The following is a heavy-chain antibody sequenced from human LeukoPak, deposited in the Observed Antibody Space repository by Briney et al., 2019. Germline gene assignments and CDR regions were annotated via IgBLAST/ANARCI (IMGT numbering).Heavy chain of an antibody. CDR3: ERGAVGATPHVAFDS. CDR2: IYSSGTA. J-gene: IGHJ3*02. D-gene: IGHD1-26*01. CDR1: GGSIRSYY. V-gene: IGHV4-4*07. Sequence: PSETLSLTCSVSGGSIRSYYWNWLRQAAGKEPELIGRIYSSGTANYNPSLKSRVTISLDTSKSQFSLRLSSVTAADTAVFSCERGAVGATPHVAFDSWGQGTMVAVSS.